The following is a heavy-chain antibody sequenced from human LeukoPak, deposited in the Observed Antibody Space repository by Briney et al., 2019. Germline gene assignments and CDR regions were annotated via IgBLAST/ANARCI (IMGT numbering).Heavy chain of an antibody. Sequence: ASVKVSCKASGFTFTDYYMHWVRQAPGQGLEWMGWINPNTGGTDYAQNFQGRVTLTRDTSMTTAYMDLSRPTSDDTAVYYCAPGGTGTTTTFFDYWGQGTLVTVSS. CDR2: INPNTGGT. J-gene: IGHJ4*02. CDR1: GFTFTDYY. D-gene: IGHD1-1*01. V-gene: IGHV1-2*02. CDR3: APGGTGTTTTFFDY.